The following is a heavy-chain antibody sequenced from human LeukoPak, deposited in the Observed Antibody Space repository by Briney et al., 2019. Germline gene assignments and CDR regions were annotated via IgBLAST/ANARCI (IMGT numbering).Heavy chain of an antibody. CDR3: ARGSSTSRRGGEAFDY. Sequence: SETLSLTCTVSGYSISSGYYWGWIRQPPGQGLEWIGSIYHSGSTYYNPSLKSRVTISVDTSKNQFSLKLSSVTAADTAVYYCARGSSTSRRGGEAFDYWGQGTLVTVSS. CDR2: IYHSGST. CDR1: GYSISSGYY. J-gene: IGHJ4*02. D-gene: IGHD2-2*01. V-gene: IGHV4-38-2*02.